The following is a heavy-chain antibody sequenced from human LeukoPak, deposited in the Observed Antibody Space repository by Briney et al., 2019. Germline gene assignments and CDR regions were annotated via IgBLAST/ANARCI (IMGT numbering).Heavy chain of an antibody. CDR3: AKAGAAYGSGGYYYMAV. Sequence: GGSLRLSCAASGFTFSSYAMNWVRQAPGKGLEWVSAISPRGGSTYYADSVKGRFTISRDSSKNTLLLQMNSLRAEATADYYCAKAGAAYGSGGYYYMAVWGKGTTVTVSS. CDR1: GFTFSSYA. J-gene: IGHJ6*03. CDR2: ISPRGGST. V-gene: IGHV3-23*01. D-gene: IGHD4-17*01.